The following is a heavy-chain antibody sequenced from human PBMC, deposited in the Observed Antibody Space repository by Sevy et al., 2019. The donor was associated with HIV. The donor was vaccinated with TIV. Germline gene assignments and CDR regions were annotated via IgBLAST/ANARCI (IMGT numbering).Heavy chain of an antibody. CDR2: IYTSGST. CDR1: GGSISGGSYY. V-gene: IGHV4-61*02. D-gene: IGHD3-22*01. Sequence: SETLSITCTVSGGSISGGSYYWSWIRQPAGKGLEWIGRIYTSGSTNYNPSLKSRVTISVDTSKNQFSLRLSSVTAADAAVYYCARGGYYYDSSGYYPVFDYWGQGTLVTVSS. J-gene: IGHJ4*02. CDR3: ARGGYYYDSSGYYPVFDY.